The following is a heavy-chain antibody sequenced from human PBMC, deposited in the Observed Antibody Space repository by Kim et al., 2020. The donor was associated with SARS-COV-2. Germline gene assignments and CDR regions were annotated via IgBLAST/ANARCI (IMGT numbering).Heavy chain of an antibody. Sequence: YVDSVKGRFTISRDNAKNSLYLQMNSLRAEDTAVYYCARDGSPGTAYFDYWGQGTLVTVSS. CDR3: ARDGSPGTAYFDY. D-gene: IGHD1-1*01. J-gene: IGHJ4*02. V-gene: IGHV3-7*01.